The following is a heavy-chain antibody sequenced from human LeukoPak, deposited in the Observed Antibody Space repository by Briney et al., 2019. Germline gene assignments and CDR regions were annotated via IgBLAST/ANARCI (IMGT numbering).Heavy chain of an antibody. CDR1: GGSISSYY. V-gene: IGHV4-59*01. J-gene: IGHJ4*02. CDR2: TYYSGST. D-gene: IGHD6-13*01. CDR3: ARGMQQLYHFDS. Sequence: KASETLSLTCAVSGGSISSYYWSWIRQPPGKGLEWIGYTYYSGSTNYNPSLESRVTISVGTSKNQFSLKLLSVTAADTAVYYCARGMQQLYHFDSWGRGTLVTVSS.